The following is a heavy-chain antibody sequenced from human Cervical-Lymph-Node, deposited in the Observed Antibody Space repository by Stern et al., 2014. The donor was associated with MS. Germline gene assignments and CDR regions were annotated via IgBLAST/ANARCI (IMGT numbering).Heavy chain of an antibody. V-gene: IGHV1-3*01. CDR3: ARDDHRDSSGHYAPFDY. CDR1: GYTFIRYA. CDR2: INGVDAKT. J-gene: IGHJ4*02. Sequence: VQLEESGAEVKKPGASVKVSCKASGYTFIRYAMQWVRQTPGQRLEWMGRINGVDAKTKYSNKFQGRVTITRATSPNTVYMELSSLRSEDTAVYYCARDDHRDSSGHYAPFDYWGQGTRVTVSS. D-gene: IGHD3-22*01.